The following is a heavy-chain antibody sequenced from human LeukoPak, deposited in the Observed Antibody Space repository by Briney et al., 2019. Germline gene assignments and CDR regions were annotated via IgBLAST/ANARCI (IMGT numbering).Heavy chain of an antibody. J-gene: IGHJ6*03. Sequence: PGGSLRLSCAGSGFTFSSYAMSWVRQAPGKGLEWVSGISGSGGSTYYADSVRGRFTISRDNSKNTLYLQMNSLRAEDTAVYYCARDLSKGSYYYMDVWGKGTTVTVSS. CDR1: GFTFSSYA. D-gene: IGHD3-16*02. CDR2: ISGSGGST. V-gene: IGHV3-23*01. CDR3: ARDLSKGSYYYMDV.